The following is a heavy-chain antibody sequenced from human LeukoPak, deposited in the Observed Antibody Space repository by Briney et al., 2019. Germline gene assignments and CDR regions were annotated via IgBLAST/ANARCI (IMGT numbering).Heavy chain of an antibody. CDR1: GYTFTSYG. CDR2: ISAYNGNT. V-gene: IGHV1-18*01. Sequence: ASVKVSCKASGYTFTSYGISWVRQAPGQGLEWMGWISAYNGNTNYAQKLQGRVTMTTDTSTSTAYMELRSLRSDDTAVYYCAGLSGYCSSTSCSSFDYWGQGTLVTFSS. CDR3: AGLSGYCSSTSCSSFDY. D-gene: IGHD2-2*01. J-gene: IGHJ4*02.